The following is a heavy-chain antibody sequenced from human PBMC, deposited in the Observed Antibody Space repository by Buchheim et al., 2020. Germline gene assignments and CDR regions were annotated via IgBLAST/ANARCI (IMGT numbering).Heavy chain of an antibody. CDR3: ARRGVREFDY. Sequence: DVQLVESGGGLIQPGGSLRLSCAASGFTFSSYSMNWVRQAPGKGLEWVSYISSGNTITTHYADSVLGRFTIYRANAKNSMYLQMNSLRDEDTAVYYCARRGVREFDYWGQGTL. CDR1: GFTFSSYS. CDR2: ISSGNTITT. J-gene: IGHJ4*02. V-gene: IGHV3-48*02. D-gene: IGHD1-26*01.